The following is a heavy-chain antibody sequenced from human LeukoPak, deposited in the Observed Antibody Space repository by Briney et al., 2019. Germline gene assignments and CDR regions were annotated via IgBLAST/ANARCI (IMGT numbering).Heavy chain of an antibody. V-gene: IGHV3-9*01. J-gene: IGHJ4*02. CDR1: GFTFSSYA. D-gene: IGHD3-22*01. CDR2: ISWNSGST. Sequence: PGGSLRLSCAASGFTFSSYAMSWVRQAPGKGLEWVSGISWNSGSTGYADSVKGRFTISRDNAKNSLYLQMNSLRAEDTALYYCARVRQWLVGSSGPFDYWGQGTLVTVSS. CDR3: ARVRQWLVGSSGPFDY.